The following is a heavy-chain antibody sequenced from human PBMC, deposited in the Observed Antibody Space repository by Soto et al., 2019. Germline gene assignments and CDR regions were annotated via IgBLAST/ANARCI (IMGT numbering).Heavy chain of an antibody. Sequence: ASVKVSCKASGRTFSSYAISWVRQAPGQGLEWMGGIIPIFGTANYAQKFQGRVTITADKSTSTAYMELSSLRSEDTAVYYCAMSGFGDKYYFDYWGQGTLVTVSS. D-gene: IGHD3-10*01. V-gene: IGHV1-69*06. CDR1: GRTFSSYA. CDR3: AMSGFGDKYYFDY. CDR2: IIPIFGTA. J-gene: IGHJ4*02.